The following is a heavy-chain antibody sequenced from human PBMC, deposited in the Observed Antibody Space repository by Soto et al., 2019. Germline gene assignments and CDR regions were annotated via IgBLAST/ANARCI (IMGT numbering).Heavy chain of an antibody. Sequence: QVQMVESGGGVVQPGRSLRLSCAASGFSFENYGMHWVRQAPGRGLEWVAIIWYYGSLQYYAAAVKGRFTISRDNSKNTLYLEMNSLRAEDTAVYYCANLWGDGYNLGQDYNGMDVWGQGTTVIVSS. V-gene: IGHV3-33*06. CDR3: ANLWGDGYNLGQDYNGMDV. CDR1: GFSFENYG. CDR2: IWYYGSLQ. D-gene: IGHD5-12*01. J-gene: IGHJ6*02.